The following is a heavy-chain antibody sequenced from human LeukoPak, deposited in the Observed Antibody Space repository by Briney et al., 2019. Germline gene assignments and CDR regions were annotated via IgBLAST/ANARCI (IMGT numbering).Heavy chain of an antibody. CDR1: GFTFGDYA. CDR3: TRWPSRVATSA. J-gene: IGHJ5*02. CDR2: IRSKAYGGTT. D-gene: IGHD5-12*01. V-gene: IGHV3-49*04. Sequence: PGGSLRLSCTASGFTFGDYAMSWVRQAPGKGLEWVSFIRSKAYGGTTEYAASVKGRFTISRDDSKSIAYLQMNSLKTADTAVYYCTRWPSRVATSAWGQGTLVTVSS.